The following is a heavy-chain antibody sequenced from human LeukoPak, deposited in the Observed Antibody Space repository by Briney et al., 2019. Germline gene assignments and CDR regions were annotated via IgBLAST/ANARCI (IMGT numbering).Heavy chain of an antibody. CDR1: GYTFTSYA. J-gene: IGHJ4*02. D-gene: IGHD2-2*01. Sequence: SVKVSCKASGYTFTSYAISWVRQAPGQGLEWMGGIIPIFGTANYAQKFQGRVTITTDESTSTAYMELSSLRSEDTAVYYCARAPYCSSTSCSRPYYFDYWGQGTLVTVSS. CDR2: IIPIFGTA. CDR3: ARAPYCSSTSCSRPYYFDY. V-gene: IGHV1-69*05.